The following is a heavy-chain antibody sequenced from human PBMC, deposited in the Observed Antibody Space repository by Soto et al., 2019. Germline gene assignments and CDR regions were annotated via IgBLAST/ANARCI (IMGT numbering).Heavy chain of an antibody. D-gene: IGHD6-19*01. J-gene: IGHJ4*02. CDR2: IYYSGST. CDR1: GGSISSYY. CDR3: AREGSVMRFDY. Sequence: SETLSLTCTVSGGSISSYYWSWIRQPPGKGLEWIGYIYYSGSTNYNPSLKSRVTISVDTSKNQFSLKLSSVTAADTAVYYCAREGSVMRFDYWGQGTLVTVSS. V-gene: IGHV4-59*01.